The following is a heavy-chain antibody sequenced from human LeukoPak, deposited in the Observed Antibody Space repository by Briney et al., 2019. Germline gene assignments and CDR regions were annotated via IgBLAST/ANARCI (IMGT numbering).Heavy chain of an antibody. D-gene: IGHD3-22*01. CDR1: GFTFHKYA. J-gene: IGHJ4*02. V-gene: IGHV3-23*01. Sequence: SGGSLRLSRAPSGFTFHKYAMSCVPPAPGERLEWVSDISPSGSTYYADSVNGRLTISRDNSKNTLHLQINTLRSEDTAVYYRAKDWNYDSSGLCYFDFWGQGTLVTVSS. CDR3: AKDWNYDSSGLCYFDF. CDR2: ISPSGST.